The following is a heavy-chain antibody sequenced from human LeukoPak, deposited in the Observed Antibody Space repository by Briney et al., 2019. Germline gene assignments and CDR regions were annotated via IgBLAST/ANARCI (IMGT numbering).Heavy chain of an antibody. CDR1: GFTFSSYW. CDR2: RKQDGSEK. D-gene: IGHD1-26*01. Sequence: GGTLRLSCAASGFTFSSYWMSWVRQAPGKGLEREANRKQDGSEKYYVDSVKGRFTISRDNAKNSLYLQMNSLRSEDTAVYYCARDPYSGSYSPYFDYWGQGTLVTVSS. CDR3: ARDPYSGSYSPYFDY. V-gene: IGHV3-7*04. J-gene: IGHJ4*02.